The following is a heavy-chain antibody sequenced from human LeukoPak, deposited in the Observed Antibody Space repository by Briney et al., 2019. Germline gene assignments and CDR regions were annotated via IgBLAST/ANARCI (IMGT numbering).Heavy chain of an antibody. J-gene: IGHJ4*02. V-gene: IGHV3-33*01. Sequence: GGSLGLSCAASGFTFSSYGMHWVRQAPGKGLEWVAVIWYDGSNKYHADSVKGRFTISRDNSKNTLYLQMNSLRAEDTAVYYCARGGIAAAGFDYWGQGTLVTVSS. D-gene: IGHD6-13*01. CDR2: IWYDGSNK. CDR1: GFTFSSYG. CDR3: ARGGIAAAGFDY.